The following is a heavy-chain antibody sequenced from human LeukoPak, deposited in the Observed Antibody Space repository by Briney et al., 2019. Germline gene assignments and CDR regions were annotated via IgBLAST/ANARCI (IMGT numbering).Heavy chain of an antibody. D-gene: IGHD3-9*01. Sequence: ASVKVSCKASGYTFSNYCMHWVRQAPGQGLEWMGILNPTYDIPIYAQTFEGRVTMTRDMSTSTVYMELSTLTSDDTAVYFCAKDPRNILTGDYDDFDIWGQGTMVTVSS. V-gene: IGHV1-46*01. CDR2: LNPTYDIP. CDR1: GYTFSNYC. CDR3: AKDPRNILTGDYDDFDI. J-gene: IGHJ3*02.